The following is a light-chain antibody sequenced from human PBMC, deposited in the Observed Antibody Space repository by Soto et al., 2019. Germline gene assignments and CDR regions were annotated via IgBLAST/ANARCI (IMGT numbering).Light chain of an antibody. V-gene: IGKV1-39*01. CDR3: QQSFTKPYT. J-gene: IGKJ3*01. CDR2: GTS. Sequence: DIQMTQSPPSLSASVGDTVTITCRASQSIRIALNWYQQKPGKAPNLLIYGTSYLRSGVPSRFSSSASGTDFTLTISGLQPEDFATYYCQQSFTKPYTFGPGTRVDF. CDR1: QSIRIA.